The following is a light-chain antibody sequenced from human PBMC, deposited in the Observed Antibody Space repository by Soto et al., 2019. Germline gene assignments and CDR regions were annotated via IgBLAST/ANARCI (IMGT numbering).Light chain of an antibody. CDR3: TSYVSNSIVV. J-gene: IGLJ3*02. CDR2: EVS. V-gene: IGLV2-14*01. Sequence: QSALTQPASVSGSPGQSITISCTGTSSDVGDYNYVSWYQQHPGKAPKLMIYEVSNRPSGVSNRFSGSKSGYTASLTISGLQDEDDDDYYCTSYVSNSIVVFGGGTKLTVL. CDR1: SSDVGDYNY.